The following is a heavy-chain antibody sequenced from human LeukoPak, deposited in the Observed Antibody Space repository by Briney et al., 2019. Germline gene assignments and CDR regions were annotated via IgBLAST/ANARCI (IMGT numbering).Heavy chain of an antibody. CDR2: ISPTTGTT. V-gene: IGHV3-23*01. J-gene: IGHJ4*02. Sequence: GGSLRLSCAASGFTFSSYAMSWIRQAPGKGLEWLSAISPTTGTTFYADSVKGRFNISRDNSKNTLYLQMNSLRAEDTAIYYCATKTSYGDRYFDYWGQGTLVTVSS. CDR3: ATKTSYGDRYFDY. D-gene: IGHD4-17*01. CDR1: GFTFSSYA.